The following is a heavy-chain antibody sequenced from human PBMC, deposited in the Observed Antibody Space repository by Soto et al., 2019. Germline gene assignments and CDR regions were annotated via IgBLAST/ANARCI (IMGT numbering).Heavy chain of an antibody. D-gene: IGHD6-13*01. CDR2: INAGNGNT. CDR1: GYTFTSHA. J-gene: IGHJ4*02. V-gene: IGHV1-3*01. Sequence: QVQLVQSGAEVKKPGASVKVSCKASGYTFTSHAMHWVRQAPGQWLEWMGWINAGNGNTKYSQKFPGRVTITRDTSASTADMELSSLRSEDTAVYYCARGGIQQLPCFDYWGQGTLVTVSS. CDR3: ARGGIQQLPCFDY.